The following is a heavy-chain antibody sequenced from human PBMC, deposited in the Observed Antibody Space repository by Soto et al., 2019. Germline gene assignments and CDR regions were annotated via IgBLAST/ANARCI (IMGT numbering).Heavy chain of an antibody. Sequence: LRLSCAASGFTFRSYAMSWVRQAPGKGLEWVSAISGSGGSTYYADSVKGRFTISRDNSKNTLYLQMNSLRAEDTAVYYCAKDETMIVVVILNFDYWGYGTLVTVSS. CDR1: GFTFRSYA. CDR3: AKDETMIVVVILNFDY. D-gene: IGHD3-22*01. CDR2: ISGSGGST. V-gene: IGHV3-23*01. J-gene: IGHJ4*01.